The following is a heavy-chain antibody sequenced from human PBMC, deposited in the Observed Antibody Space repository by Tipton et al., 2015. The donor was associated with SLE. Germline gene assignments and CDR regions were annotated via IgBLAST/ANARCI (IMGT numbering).Heavy chain of an antibody. J-gene: IGHJ4*02. D-gene: IGHD6-19*01. V-gene: IGHV4-34*01. CDR3: VRPGSGWSFDY. Sequence: LRLSCAVYGGSFSGYYCSWIRQSPGKGLEWIGEINHSGSTNYNPSLKSRATISVDTSKNQFSLRLSSVTAADTAVFYCVRPGSGWSFDYWGQGTLVTVSS. CDR2: INHSGST. CDR1: GGSFSGYY.